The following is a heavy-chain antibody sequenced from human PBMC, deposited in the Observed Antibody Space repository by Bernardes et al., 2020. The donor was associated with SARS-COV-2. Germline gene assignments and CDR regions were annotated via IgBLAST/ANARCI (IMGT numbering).Heavy chain of an antibody. CDR1: GFSFSIYA. V-gene: IGHV3-23*01. J-gene: IGHJ6*03. CDR3: AKGLKHCTTTTCSSSGWYYYYMDV. CDR2: IGGSDDTT. Sequence: GGSLRLSCAASGFSFSIYAMTWVRQAPGKGLEWVSGIGGSDDTTHYADSVRGRFTISRDNSKNTLYLQMNNLRAEDTAVYYCAKGLKHCTTTTCSSSGWYYYYMDVWGKGTTFTVSS. D-gene: IGHD2-2*01.